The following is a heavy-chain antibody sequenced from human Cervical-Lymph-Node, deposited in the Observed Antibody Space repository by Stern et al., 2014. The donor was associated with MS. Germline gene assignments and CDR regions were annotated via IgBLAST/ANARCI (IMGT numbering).Heavy chain of an antibody. J-gene: IGHJ4*02. Sequence: QVQLQESGPGLVKPSQTLSLTCAVSGGSISIDDYYCSWVRQFPGKGLEWIGYIDYPGSTYYSPSLESRVIMSVETSKNQFSLNLTSVTAADTAVYYCARLASGLDYWGQGTLVTVSS. CDR3: ARLASGLDY. CDR2: IDYPGST. CDR1: GGSISIDDYY. D-gene: IGHD3-3*01. V-gene: IGHV4-31*11.